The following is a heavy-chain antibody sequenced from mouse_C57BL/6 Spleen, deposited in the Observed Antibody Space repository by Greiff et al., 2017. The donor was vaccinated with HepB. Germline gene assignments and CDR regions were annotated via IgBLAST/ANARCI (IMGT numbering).Heavy chain of an antibody. CDR1: GYTFTSYW. CDR2: IDPSDSET. Sequence: VQLQQPGAELVRPGSSVKLSCKASGYTFTSYWMHWVKQRPIQGLEWIGNIDPSDSETHYNQKFKDKATLTVDKSSSTAYMQLSSLTSEDSAVYYCARRGGYDGYPFAYWGQGTTLTVSS. D-gene: IGHD2-3*01. V-gene: IGHV1-52*01. CDR3: ARRGGYDGYPFAY. J-gene: IGHJ2*01.